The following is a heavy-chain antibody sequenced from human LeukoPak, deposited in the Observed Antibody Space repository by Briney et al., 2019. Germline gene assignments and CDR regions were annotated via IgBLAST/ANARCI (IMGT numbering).Heavy chain of an antibody. CDR1: GFTFSVYS. J-gene: IGHJ4*02. CDR3: ARDDRYSSSSSDFDY. D-gene: IGHD6-6*01. CDR2: ITSDSSTI. V-gene: IGHV3-48*01. Sequence: GGSLRLSCAASGFTFSVYSMNWVRQAPGKGLEWVSYITSDSSTIYYADSVKGRFTISRDNAQNSLFLQMNSLRAEDTAVYYRARDDRYSSSSSDFDYWGQGTLVTVSS.